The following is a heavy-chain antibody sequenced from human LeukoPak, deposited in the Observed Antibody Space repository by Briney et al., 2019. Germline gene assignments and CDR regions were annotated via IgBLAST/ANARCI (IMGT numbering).Heavy chain of an antibody. D-gene: IGHD3-10*01. Sequence: SETLSLTCTVSGFSVTTDSYCWGWIRQPPGKGLEWIGYDYCGGDTNYDPSLKRRVTISVDTSKNQFSLTLTSVTAADTAVYFCARDHFGSLDSWGQGILVTVSS. V-gene: IGHV4-61*01. CDR1: GFSVTTDSYC. CDR2: DYCGGDT. CDR3: ARDHFGSLDS. J-gene: IGHJ4*02.